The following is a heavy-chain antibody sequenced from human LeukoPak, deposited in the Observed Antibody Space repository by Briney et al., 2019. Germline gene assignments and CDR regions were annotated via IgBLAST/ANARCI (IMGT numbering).Heavy chain of an antibody. Sequence: QPGGSLRLSCAGSGFTFSSYAMSWVRQAPGKGLEWVSAISGSGGSTYYADSVKGRFTISRDNARNSLYLQMNSLKAEDTGVYYCARGGPAVDYWGQGTLVTVSS. J-gene: IGHJ4*02. V-gene: IGHV3-23*01. CDR3: ARGGPAVDY. CDR1: GFTFSSYA. CDR2: ISGSGGST.